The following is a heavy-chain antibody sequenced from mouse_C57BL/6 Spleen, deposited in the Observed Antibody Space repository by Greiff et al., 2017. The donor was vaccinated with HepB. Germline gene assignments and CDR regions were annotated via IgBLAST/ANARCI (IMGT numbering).Heavy chain of an antibody. V-gene: IGHV1-82*01. D-gene: IGHD1-1*01. J-gene: IGHJ4*01. CDR3: AKGYYGSSYGPYYYAMDY. CDR2: IYPGDGDT. CDR1: GYAFSSSW. Sequence: VQLKESGPELVKPGASVKISCKASGYAFSSSWMNWVKQRPGKGLEWIGRIYPGDGDTNYNGKFKGKATLTADKSSSTAYMQLSSLTSEDSAVYFCAKGYYGSSYGPYYYAMDYWGQGTSVTVSS.